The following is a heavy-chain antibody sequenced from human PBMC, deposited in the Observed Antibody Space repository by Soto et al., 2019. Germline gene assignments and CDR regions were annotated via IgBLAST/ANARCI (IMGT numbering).Heavy chain of an antibody. CDR3: AAAPYYYDSSGYYYFDY. CDR2: IVVGSGNT. CDR1: GFTFTSSA. Sequence: ASVKVSCKASGFTFTSSAMQWVRQARGQRLEWIGWIVVGSGNTNYAQKFQERVTITRDMSTSTAYMELSSLRSEDTAVYYCAAAPYYYDSSGYYYFDYWGQGTLVTVSS. V-gene: IGHV1-58*02. J-gene: IGHJ4*02. D-gene: IGHD3-22*01.